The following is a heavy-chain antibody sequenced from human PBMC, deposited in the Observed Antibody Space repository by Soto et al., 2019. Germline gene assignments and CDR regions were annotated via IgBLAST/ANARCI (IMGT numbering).Heavy chain of an antibody. D-gene: IGHD6-19*01. Sequence: ASVKVSCKASGYTFTSYGISWVRQAPGQRLEWMGWISAYNGNTNYAQKLQGRVTMTTDTSASTAYMELSSLRSEDTAVYYCARAVAVAADFDYWGQGTLVTVSS. V-gene: IGHV1-18*01. J-gene: IGHJ4*02. CDR1: GYTFTSYG. CDR2: ISAYNGNT. CDR3: ARAVAVAADFDY.